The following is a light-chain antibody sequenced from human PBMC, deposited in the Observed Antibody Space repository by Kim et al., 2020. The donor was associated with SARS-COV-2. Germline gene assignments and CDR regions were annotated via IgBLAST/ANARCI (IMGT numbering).Light chain of an antibody. V-gene: IGLV6-57*03. CDR2: EDD. Sequence: GKTVTIPCTRSSGSIDANYVQWYQQRPGGVPTTVIYEDDQRPSGVSDRFSGSIDNSSNSASLTISGLRTEDEADYYCQSYNRDNVIFGGGTQLTVL. CDR1: SGSIDANY. J-gene: IGLJ2*01. CDR3: QSYNRDNVI.